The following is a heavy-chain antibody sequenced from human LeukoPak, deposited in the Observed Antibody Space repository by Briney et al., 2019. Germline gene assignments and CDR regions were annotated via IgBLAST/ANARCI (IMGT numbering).Heavy chain of an antibody. Sequence: GGSLRLSCAASGFTFSSYVMSWVRQAPGKGLEWVSAISGSGGSTYYADSVKGRFTISRDNSKNTLYLQMNSLRAEDTAVYYCAKADYYDILTGPDAFDIWGQGTMVTVSS. D-gene: IGHD3-9*01. CDR3: AKADYYDILTGPDAFDI. V-gene: IGHV3-23*01. CDR1: GFTFSSYV. J-gene: IGHJ3*02. CDR2: ISGSGGST.